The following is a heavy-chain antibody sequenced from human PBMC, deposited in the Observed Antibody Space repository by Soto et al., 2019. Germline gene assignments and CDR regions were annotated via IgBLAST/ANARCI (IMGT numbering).Heavy chain of an antibody. CDR2: IKSKTDGGTT. V-gene: IGHV3-15*07. D-gene: IGHD1-26*01. CDR1: GFTFSNAW. J-gene: IGHJ4*03. CDR3: TTDSYMPLIVVRFDY. Sequence: EVQLVESGGGLVKPGGSLRLSCAASGFTFSNAWINWVRQAPGKGLEWVGRIKSKTDGGTTDFAAPVKGRFAISRDDSKNMVYLQMNSLKTEDTAVYYCTTDSYMPLIVVRFDYWGHGTLVTVSS.